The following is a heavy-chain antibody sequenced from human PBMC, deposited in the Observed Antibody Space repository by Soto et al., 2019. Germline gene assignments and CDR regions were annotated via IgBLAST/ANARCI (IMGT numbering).Heavy chain of an antibody. J-gene: IGHJ3*02. V-gene: IGHV3-23*01. D-gene: IGHD6-25*01. CDR1: GFTFSTHA. Sequence: EVQLLESGGGLVQPGGSLRLSCAASGFTFSTHAMIWVRQAPGKGLNWVSTVAVGGGSTYYTDSVKGRYTVSRDDSKNTVYLQLNTLRAEDNAIYFCASDSGPAGGGACDIWGKWTMVTVSS. CDR3: ASDSGPAGGGACDI. CDR2: VAVGGGST.